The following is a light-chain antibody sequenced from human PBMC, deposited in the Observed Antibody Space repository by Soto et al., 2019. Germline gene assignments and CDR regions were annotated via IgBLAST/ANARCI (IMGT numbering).Light chain of an antibody. J-gene: IGLJ2*01. Sequence: QSALTQPRSVSGSPGQSVTISCTGTSSGVGGYNYVSWYQQHPGKAPKLMIYDVSKRPSGVPDRFSGSKSGNTASLTISGLQAEDEADYYCSSYTSSSTLVFGGGTKLTVL. CDR1: SSGVGGYNY. CDR2: DVS. CDR3: SSYTSSSTLV. V-gene: IGLV2-11*01.